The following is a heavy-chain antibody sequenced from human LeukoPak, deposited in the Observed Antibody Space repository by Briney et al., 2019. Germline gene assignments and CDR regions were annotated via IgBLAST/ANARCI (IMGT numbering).Heavy chain of an antibody. J-gene: IGHJ4*02. CDR3: ARVGYYYDSSGYYSPPQWVFDC. D-gene: IGHD3-22*01. CDR1: DGSISSSSYY. Sequence: PSETLSLTCTVSDGSISSSSYYWSWIRQPPGKGLEWIGYIYYSGSTNYNPSLKSRVTISVDTSKNQFSLKLSSVTAADTAVYYCARVGYYYDSSGYYSPPQWVFDCWGQGTLVTVSP. V-gene: IGHV4-61*01. CDR2: IYYSGST.